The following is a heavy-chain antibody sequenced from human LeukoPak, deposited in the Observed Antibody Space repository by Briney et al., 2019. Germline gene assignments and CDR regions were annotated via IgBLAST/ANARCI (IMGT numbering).Heavy chain of an antibody. J-gene: IGHJ4*02. V-gene: IGHV7-4-1*02. Sequence: GASVKVSCKASEYTFSNYAMNWVRQAPGQGLEWVGWINTNTGTPTYARGFTGRFVLSLDTSVSTTYLQITSLKAEDTAVYYCVRTLYDSSGYFHYWGQGTLVTVSS. D-gene: IGHD3-22*01. CDR1: EYTFSNYA. CDR2: INTNTGTP. CDR3: VRTLYDSSGYFHY.